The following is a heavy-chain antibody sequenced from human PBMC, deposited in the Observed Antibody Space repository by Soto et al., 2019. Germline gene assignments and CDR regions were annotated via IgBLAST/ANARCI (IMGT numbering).Heavy chain of an antibody. CDR1: GFTVSSNY. V-gene: IGHV3-66*01. D-gene: IGHD6-13*01. J-gene: IGHJ4*02. CDR3: ASPGVEAAAAREGEVAYYFDY. Sequence: PGGSLRLSCAASGFTVSSNYMSWVRQAPGKGLEWVSVIYSGGSTYYADSVKGRFTISRDNSKNTLYLQMNSLRAEDTAVYYCASPGVEAAAAREGEVAYYFDYWGQGTLVTVSS. CDR2: IYSGGST.